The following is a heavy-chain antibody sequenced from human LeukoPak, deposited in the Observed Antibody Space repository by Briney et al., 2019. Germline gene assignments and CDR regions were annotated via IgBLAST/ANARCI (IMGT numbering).Heavy chain of an antibody. J-gene: IGHJ6*02. V-gene: IGHV3-21*01. CDR1: GFTFSSYS. CDR3: AKEGYEYYSYYYGMDV. CDR2: ISSSSSYI. D-gene: IGHD5-12*01. Sequence: GGSLRLSCAASGFTFSSYSMNWFRQAPGKGLERVSSISSSSSYIYYADSVKGRFTISRDNAKNSLYLQMNSLRAEDTAVYYCAKEGYEYYSYYYGMDVWGQGTTVTVSS.